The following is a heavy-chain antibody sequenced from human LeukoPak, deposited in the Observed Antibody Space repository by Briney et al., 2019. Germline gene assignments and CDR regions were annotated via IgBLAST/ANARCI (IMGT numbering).Heavy chain of an antibody. J-gene: IGHJ4*02. CDR2: INHSGST. V-gene: IGHV4-34*01. CDR3: ATQMLLCHYY. D-gene: IGHD3-10*01. CDR1: GGSFSGYY. Sequence: SKTLSLTCAVYGGSFSGYYWSWIRQPPGKGLEWIGEINHSGSTNYNPSLKSRVTISVDTSKNQFSLKLSSVTAADTAVYYCATQMLLCHYYWGQGTLVTVSS.